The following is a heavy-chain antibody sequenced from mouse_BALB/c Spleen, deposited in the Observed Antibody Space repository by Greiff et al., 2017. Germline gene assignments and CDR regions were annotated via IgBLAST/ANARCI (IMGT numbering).Heavy chain of an antibody. CDR2: IRNKANGYTT. D-gene: IGHD3-3*01. CDR1: GFTFTDYY. Sequence: EVQRVESGGGLVQPGGSLRLSCATSGFTFTDYYMSWVRQPPGKALEWLGFIRNKANGYTTEYSASVKGRFTISRDNSQSILYLQMNTLRAEDSATYYCARIGRSLFDYWGQGTTLTVSS. CDR3: ARIGRSLFDY. V-gene: IGHV7-3*02. J-gene: IGHJ2*01.